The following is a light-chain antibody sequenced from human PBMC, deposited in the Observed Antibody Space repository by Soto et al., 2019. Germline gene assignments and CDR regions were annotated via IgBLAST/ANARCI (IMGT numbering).Light chain of an antibody. CDR1: QTIKNY. CDR3: QQSYNALSWT. V-gene: IGKV1-39*01. CDR2: AAS. J-gene: IGKJ1*01. Sequence: DIQMTQSPSSLSASVGDRVTITCRASQTIKNYLNWYQQKSGSAPQLLIYAASKLQSGVPLRFRGSGSGTTYTLTIVSLQPDDFATYYCQQSYNALSWTFGQGTKVEMK.